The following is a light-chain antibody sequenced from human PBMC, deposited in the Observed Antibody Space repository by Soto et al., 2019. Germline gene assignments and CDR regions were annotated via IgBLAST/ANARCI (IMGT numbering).Light chain of an antibody. CDR2: SHN. CDR3: AAWDDSLNGYV. CDR1: SSNIGSNT. J-gene: IGLJ1*01. Sequence: QSVLTQPPSASGTPGQRVTISCSGSSSNIGSNTVNWYQQLPGTAPKLLIYSHNQRPSGVPDRFSGSKSGTSASLAISGLQSEDDAEYYCAAWDDSLNGYVFGTGTKLTVL. V-gene: IGLV1-44*01.